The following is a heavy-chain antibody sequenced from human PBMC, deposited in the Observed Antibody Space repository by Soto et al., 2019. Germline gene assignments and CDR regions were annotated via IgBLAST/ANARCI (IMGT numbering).Heavy chain of an antibody. V-gene: IGHV3-74*01. CDR1: GFTFGSYW. J-gene: IGHJ4*02. CDR2: INSDGSTT. D-gene: IGHD2-15*01. CDR3: ARAGWYRFDY. Sequence: EVQLVESGGDLVQPGGSLRLSCGASGFTFGSYWMHWVRQAPGKGLVWVSRINSDGSTTNYGDSVKGRFTISRDNAKSTLYLQMNSLRAEDTAVYYCARAGWYRFDYWGQGTLLTVSS.